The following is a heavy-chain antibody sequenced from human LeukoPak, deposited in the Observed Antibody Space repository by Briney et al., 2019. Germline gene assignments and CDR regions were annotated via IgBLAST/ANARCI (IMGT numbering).Heavy chain of an antibody. V-gene: IGHV4-59*01. CDR2: ICHSGIT. J-gene: IGHJ4*02. D-gene: IGHD6-25*01. CDR1: GGSISPYY. CDR3: ARAETLAAIYFDF. Sequence: SETLSLTCSVSGGSISPYYWSWFRQPPGKGLEWIGYICHSGITTYNPSLKSRVTISLDSSKNQFFLRLTSVTAADTAMYYCARAETLAAIYFDFWGQGSLVTVSS.